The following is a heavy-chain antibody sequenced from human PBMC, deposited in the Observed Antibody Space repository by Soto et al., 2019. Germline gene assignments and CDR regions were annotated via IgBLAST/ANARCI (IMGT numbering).Heavy chain of an antibody. J-gene: IGHJ5*02. CDR2: INAGNGNT. CDR1: GYTFTSYA. D-gene: IGHD3-3*01. CDR3: ARDSITIFGVVITGWFDP. V-gene: IGHV1-3*01. Sequence: QVQLVQSGAEVKKPGASVKVSCKASGYTFTSYAMHWVRQAPGQRLEWMGWINAGNGNTKYSQKFQGIVTITSDTSARTAYMERSSLRSEDTAVYYCARDSITIFGVVITGWFDPWGQGTLVTVSS.